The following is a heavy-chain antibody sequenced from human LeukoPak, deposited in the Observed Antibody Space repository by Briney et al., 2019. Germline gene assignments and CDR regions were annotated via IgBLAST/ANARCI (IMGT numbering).Heavy chain of an antibody. CDR1: GGSISIYY. D-gene: IGHD6-19*01. Sequence: SETLSLTCTASGGSISIYYWSWIRQPAGKGLEWIGRIYTSGSTNYNPSLKSRVTMSVDTSKNQFSLKLSSVTAADTAVYYCARGRLAVAVREAFDIWGQGTMVTVSS. V-gene: IGHV4-4*07. J-gene: IGHJ3*02. CDR3: ARGRLAVAVREAFDI. CDR2: IYTSGST.